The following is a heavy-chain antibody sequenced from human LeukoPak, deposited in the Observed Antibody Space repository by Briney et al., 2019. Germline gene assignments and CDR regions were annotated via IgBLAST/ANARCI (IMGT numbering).Heavy chain of an antibody. CDR1: GFTFSDYY. D-gene: IGHD3-10*01. CDR2: ISSSGSTI. J-gene: IGHJ4*02. Sequence: GGSLRLSCAASGFTFSDYYMSWIRQAPGKGLEWVSYISSSGSTIYYADSVEGRFTISRDNAENSVYLQMNSLRAEDTAVYYCARDPARYGSGSYSDYWGQGTLVTVSS. V-gene: IGHV3-11*04. CDR3: ARDPARYGSGSYSDY.